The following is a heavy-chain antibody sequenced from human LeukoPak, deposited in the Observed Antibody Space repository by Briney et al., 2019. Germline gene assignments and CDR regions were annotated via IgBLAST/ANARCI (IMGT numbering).Heavy chain of an antibody. CDR3: VREETAYCSRGSCYWD. D-gene: IGHD2-15*01. CDR1: GYYFSDSY. Sequence: ASVRVSCKASGYYFSDSYLHWVRQAPGRGLEWLGWSNPHTGDTHYAPRFQGRVALTSDTSVSTAYMDVSRLGSDDTAVYYCVREETAYCSRGSCYWDWGQGTLVTVSS. V-gene: IGHV1-2*02. CDR2: SNPHTGDT. J-gene: IGHJ4*02.